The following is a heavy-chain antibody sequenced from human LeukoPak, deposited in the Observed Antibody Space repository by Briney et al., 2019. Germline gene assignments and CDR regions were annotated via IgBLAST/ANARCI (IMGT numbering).Heavy chain of an antibody. D-gene: IGHD2-8*01. Sequence: ASVKLSCKVSGYTLTDLSVHWVLQAPGKGLEWMGGFDPEEGEIISAHEFQGRVIMTEDTSTDTAYMELSSLTSEDTAVYYCATGIGDTNGWFDNDYWGQGTQVTVSS. V-gene: IGHV1-24*01. CDR3: ATGIGDTNGWFDNDY. CDR1: GYTLTDLS. CDR2: FDPEEGEI. J-gene: IGHJ4*02.